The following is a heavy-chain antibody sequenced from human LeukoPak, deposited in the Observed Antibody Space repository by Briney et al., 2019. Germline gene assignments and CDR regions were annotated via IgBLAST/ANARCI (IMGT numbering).Heavy chain of an antibody. Sequence: PGGSLRLSCAASGFTFSSHSMNWVRQAPGKGLEWVSSISSSGTYVYYADSVKGRFTISRDNAKNTVYLQMNSLRAEDTAVYYCATSRTFDYWGQGTLVTVSS. V-gene: IGHV3-21*01. D-gene: IGHD1-1*01. CDR2: ISSSGTYV. J-gene: IGHJ4*02. CDR3: ATSRTFDY. CDR1: GFTFSSHS.